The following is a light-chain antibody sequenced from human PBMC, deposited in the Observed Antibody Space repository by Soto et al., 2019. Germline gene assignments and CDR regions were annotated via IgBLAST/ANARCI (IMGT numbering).Light chain of an antibody. CDR2: GVS. Sequence: EIVMTQSPATLSVSPGETATLSCRASQSVAGNLAWYQQKPGQPPRLLIYGVSTRATGVPARFSGSGSETGFSLTISSLQIEDFALYYCQQSNNWPPLTVGGGTKVDIK. CDR1: QSVAGN. V-gene: IGKV3-15*01. CDR3: QQSNNWPPLT. J-gene: IGKJ4*01.